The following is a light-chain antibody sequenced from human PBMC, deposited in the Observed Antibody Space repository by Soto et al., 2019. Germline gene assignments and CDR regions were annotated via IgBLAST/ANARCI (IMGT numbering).Light chain of an antibody. CDR2: AAS. J-gene: IGKJ5*01. CDR3: LQVDSFPIT. V-gene: IGKV1-12*01. CDR1: RDIASF. Sequence: DIQMTQSPSSVSASVGDRVTITCRASRDIASFLVWYQQVPGKAPHLLIYAASTLHGGVPSRFSGSGSGTDFTLTISSLQAEDFATYFCLQVDSFPITFGQGTRLEI.